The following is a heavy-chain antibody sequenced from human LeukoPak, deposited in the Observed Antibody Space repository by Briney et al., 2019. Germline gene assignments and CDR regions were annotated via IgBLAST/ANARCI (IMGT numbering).Heavy chain of an antibody. CDR2: ISYNSETA. CDR3: TRSGDGAFDT. V-gene: IGHV3-48*04. D-gene: IGHD5-24*01. CDR1: GFTFSVYA. Sequence: GGSLRLSCAASGFTFSVYAMNWARQTPGKGLEWVSYISYNSETAHYADSVRGRFTISRDNAKNSLYLQMNSLRAEDTAVYYCTRSGDGAFDTWGQGTLVTVSS. J-gene: IGHJ3*02.